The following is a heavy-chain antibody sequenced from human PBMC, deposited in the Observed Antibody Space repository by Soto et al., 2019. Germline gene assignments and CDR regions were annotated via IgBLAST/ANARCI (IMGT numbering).Heavy chain of an antibody. CDR3: AREGGYCSSTSCYRGGYYGMDV. CDR2: ISSSSSYT. Sequence: QVQLVESGGGLVKPGGSLRLSCAASGFTFSDYYMSWIRQAPGKGLEWVSYISSSSSYTNYADSVKGRFTISRDNAKTSLYLQMNSLRAEDTAVYYCAREGGYCSSTSCYRGGYYGMDVWGQGTTVTVSS. V-gene: IGHV3-11*06. J-gene: IGHJ6*02. CDR1: GFTFSDYY. D-gene: IGHD2-2*02.